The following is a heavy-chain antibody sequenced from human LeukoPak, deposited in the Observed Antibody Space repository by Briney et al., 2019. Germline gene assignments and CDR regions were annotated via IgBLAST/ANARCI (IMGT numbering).Heavy chain of an antibody. CDR3: ARARRNHMGVNWFDP. J-gene: IGHJ5*02. CDR1: GDTVSNNNAA. V-gene: IGHV6-1*01. CDR2: TYYKSKSYR. D-gene: IGHD1-14*01. Sequence: SQTLSLTCVVSGDTVSNNNAAWNWIRQSPSRGLECLGRTYYKSKSYRDYAVFVKSRLTIDADTSKNQFTLRLDSVSLDDTSIDYCARARRNHMGVNWFDPRGPGTLVTVSS.